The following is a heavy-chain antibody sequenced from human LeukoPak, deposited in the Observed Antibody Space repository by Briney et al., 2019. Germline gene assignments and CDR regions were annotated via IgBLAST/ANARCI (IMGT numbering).Heavy chain of an antibody. J-gene: IGHJ5*02. Sequence: ASVKVSCKASGYTFISYGISWVRQAPGQGLEWMGWISAYNGNTNYAQKLQGRVTMTTDTSTSTAYMELRSLRSDDTAVYYCARVGVMGPGAAAPVGFDPWGQGTLVTVSS. V-gene: IGHV1-18*01. CDR3: ARVGVMGPGAAAPVGFDP. D-gene: IGHD6-13*01. CDR1: GYTFISYG. CDR2: ISAYNGNT.